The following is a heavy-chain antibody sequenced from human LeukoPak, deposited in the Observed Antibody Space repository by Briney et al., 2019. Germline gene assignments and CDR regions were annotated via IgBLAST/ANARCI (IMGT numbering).Heavy chain of an antibody. J-gene: IGHJ4*02. Sequence: PGVSLRLSCAASGFSFSSYWMHWVRQAPRKGLEWVANIKQDGSEKYYVDSVKGRFTISRDNAKNSLYLQMNSLRAEDTAVYYCVREDDYGGKSNDYWGQGTLVTVSS. V-gene: IGHV3-7*01. CDR1: GFSFSSYW. CDR3: VREDDYGGKSNDY. CDR2: IKQDGSEK. D-gene: IGHD4-23*01.